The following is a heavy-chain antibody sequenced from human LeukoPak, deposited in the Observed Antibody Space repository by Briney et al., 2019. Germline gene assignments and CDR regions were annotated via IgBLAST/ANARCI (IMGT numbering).Heavy chain of an antibody. Sequence: GGSLRLSCAASGSTFSTFAIHWVRQAPGKGLEWVAFISYDGSAKYYADSVKGRFTISRDSSKNTVYLQMNNLRAEDTSLYYCARDQSGTYCVDYWGQGTLVTVSS. CDR3: ARDQSGTYCVDY. V-gene: IGHV3-30*04. J-gene: IGHJ4*02. CDR1: GSTFSTFA. D-gene: IGHD1-26*01. CDR2: ISYDGSAK.